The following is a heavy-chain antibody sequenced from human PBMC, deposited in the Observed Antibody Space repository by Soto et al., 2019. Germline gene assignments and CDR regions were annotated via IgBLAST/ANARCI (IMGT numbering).Heavy chain of an antibody. V-gene: IGHV1-69*01. CDR1: GGTFSSYA. CDR3: VRPRYSGSRYYFDY. D-gene: IGHD1-26*01. CDR2: IIPIFGTA. Sequence: QVQLVQSGAEVKKPGSSVKVSCKASGGTFSSYAISWVRQAPGQGLEWMGGIIPIFGTANYAQKFQGRVTITADESTSTAYMELSSLRSEDTAVYYCVRPRYSGSRYYFDYWGQGTLVTVSS. J-gene: IGHJ4*02.